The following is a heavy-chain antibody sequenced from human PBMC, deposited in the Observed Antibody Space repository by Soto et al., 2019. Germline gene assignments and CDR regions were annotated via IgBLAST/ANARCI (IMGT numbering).Heavy chain of an antibody. CDR1: GGSISSSSYY. J-gene: IGHJ4*02. CDR3: ARHLAGTALWYDY. D-gene: IGHD1-7*01. Sequence: SETLSLTCTVSGGSISSSSYYWGWIRQPPGKGLEWIGSIYYSGSTYYNPSLKSRVTISVDTSKNQFSLKLSSVTAADTAVYYCARHLAGTALWYDYWGQGTLVTVSS. V-gene: IGHV4-39*01. CDR2: IYYSGST.